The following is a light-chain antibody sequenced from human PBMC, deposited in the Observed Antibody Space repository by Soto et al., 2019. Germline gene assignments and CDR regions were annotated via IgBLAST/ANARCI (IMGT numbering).Light chain of an antibody. CDR1: QSVSSN. CDR2: GAS. J-gene: IGKJ1*01. Sequence: EIVMTQSPATLSVSPGERATLSCRASQSVSSNLAWYQQKPGQAPRLLIYGASTRATGIPARFSGSGSGTEFTLTIRSLQSEDFAVYYCQQYNNWLWTFGQGTKV. CDR3: QQYNNWLWT. V-gene: IGKV3-15*01.